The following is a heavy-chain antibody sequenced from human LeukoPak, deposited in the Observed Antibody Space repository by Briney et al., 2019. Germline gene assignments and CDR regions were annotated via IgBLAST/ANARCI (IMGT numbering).Heavy chain of an antibody. CDR1: GFTFSSYT. V-gene: IGHV3-48*02. CDR2: ISSSIM. D-gene: IGHD1-26*01. Sequence: PGGSLRLSCAASGFTFSSYTMNWVRKAPGKGLEWISYISSSIMYYADSVKGRFSISRDNVKNSLYLQMNSLRDEDTAVYYCARDKSGSDSARGAVIDICGQGAMVTVSS. J-gene: IGHJ3*02. CDR3: ARDKSGSDSARGAVIDI.